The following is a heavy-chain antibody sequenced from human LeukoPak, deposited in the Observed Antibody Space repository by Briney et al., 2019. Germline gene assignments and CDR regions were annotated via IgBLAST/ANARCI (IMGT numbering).Heavy chain of an antibody. CDR2: INPNSGGT. CDR1: GYSFTGYY. CDR3: ARRDIAVLPAGIPHNWFDP. J-gene: IGHJ5*02. D-gene: IGHD2-2*02. V-gene: IGHV1-2*02. Sequence: ASVKVSCKASGYSFTGYYIHWVRQAPGQGLEWMGWINPNSGGTNYAQKFQGRVTMTRDTSISTAYMELSRLRSDDTAVYYCARRDIAVLPAGIPHNWFDPRGQGTLVTVSS.